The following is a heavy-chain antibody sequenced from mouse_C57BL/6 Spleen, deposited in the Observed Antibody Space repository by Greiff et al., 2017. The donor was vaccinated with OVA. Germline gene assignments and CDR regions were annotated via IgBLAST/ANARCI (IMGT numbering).Heavy chain of an antibody. CDR2: IYPGDGDT. CDR3: ARAHYGSSHAWVAY. J-gene: IGHJ3*01. CDR1: GYAFSSSW. Sequence: VQLQQSGPELVKPGASVKISCKASGYAFSSSWMNWVQQRPGKGLEWIGRIYPGDGDTNYNGKFKGKATLTADKSSSTAYMQLSSLTSEDSAVYCGARAHYGSSHAWVAYWGQGTLVTVSA. D-gene: IGHD1-1*01. V-gene: IGHV1-82*01.